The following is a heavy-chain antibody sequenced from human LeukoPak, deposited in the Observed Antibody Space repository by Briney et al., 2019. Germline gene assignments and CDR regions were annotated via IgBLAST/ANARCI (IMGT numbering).Heavy chain of an antibody. Sequence: ASVKVSCKASGYTFSNYGISWVRQAPGQGLEWMGWISVKNGDTTYAQKLQGRVTMTIDTSTSTAYMELRSLISDDTAVYYCARDQSRVGGTRPVDFWGQGTLVTVSS. D-gene: IGHD1-26*01. CDR2: ISVKNGDT. CDR3: ARDQSRVGGTRPVDF. CDR1: GYTFSNYG. J-gene: IGHJ4*02. V-gene: IGHV1-18*01.